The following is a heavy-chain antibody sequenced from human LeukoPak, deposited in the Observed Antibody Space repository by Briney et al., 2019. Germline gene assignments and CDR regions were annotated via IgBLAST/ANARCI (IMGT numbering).Heavy chain of an antibody. V-gene: IGHV1-8*01. CDR1: GYTFTSYD. CDR2: MNPNSGNT. CDR3: ARGGAKRRGIAAAGTPPPRDY. J-gene: IGHJ4*02. Sequence: ASVKVSCKASGYTFTSYDINWVRQATGQGLEWMGWMNPNSGNTGYAQKFQGRVTMTRNTSITTAYMELSSLRSEDTAVYYCARGGAKRRGIAAAGTPPPRDYWGQGTLVTVSS. D-gene: IGHD6-13*01.